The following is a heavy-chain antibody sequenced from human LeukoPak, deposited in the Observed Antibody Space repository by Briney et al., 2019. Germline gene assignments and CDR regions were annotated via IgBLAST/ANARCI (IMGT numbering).Heavy chain of an antibody. J-gene: IGHJ4*02. CDR3: ARVSSIVVVVAATQYYFDY. Sequence: SETLSLTCTVSGYSISSGYYWGWIRQPPGKGLEWIGSIYHSGSTYYNPSLKSRVTISVDTSKNQFSLKLSSVTAADTAVYYCARVSSIVVVVAATQYYFDYWGQGTLVTVSS. D-gene: IGHD2-15*01. V-gene: IGHV4-38-2*02. CDR1: GYSISSGYY. CDR2: IYHSGST.